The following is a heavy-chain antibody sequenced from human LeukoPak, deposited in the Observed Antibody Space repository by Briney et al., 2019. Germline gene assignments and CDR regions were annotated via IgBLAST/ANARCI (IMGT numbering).Heavy chain of an antibody. D-gene: IGHD6-19*01. Sequence: WASVKVSCKASGYTFTSYYMHWVRQAPGQGLEWMGIINPSGGSTSYAQKFQGRVTMTRDTSTSTVYMELSSLRSEDTTVYYCARDIAVAGTRGYYYGMDVWGQGTTVTVSS. J-gene: IGHJ6*02. V-gene: IGHV1-46*01. CDR3: ARDIAVAGTRGYYYGMDV. CDR1: GYTFTSYY. CDR2: INPSGGST.